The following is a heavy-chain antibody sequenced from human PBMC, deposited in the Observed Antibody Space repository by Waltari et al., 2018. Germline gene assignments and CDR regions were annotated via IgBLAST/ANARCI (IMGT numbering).Heavy chain of an antibody. CDR1: GYTFSSYG. CDR3: AREATIFGGVLLDPFDF. J-gene: IGHJ3*01. CDR2: IIGHNGDT. V-gene: IGHV1-18*01. D-gene: IGHD3-3*01. Sequence: VQSGGEVKKPGASVKVSCKASGYTFSSYGVSWVRQAPGQGPEWMGWIIGHNGDTKYAAKFQDRLTLTTKTSTATAYMELRNLRNDDTAVYYCAREATIFGGVLLDPFDFWGQGTLVTVSS.